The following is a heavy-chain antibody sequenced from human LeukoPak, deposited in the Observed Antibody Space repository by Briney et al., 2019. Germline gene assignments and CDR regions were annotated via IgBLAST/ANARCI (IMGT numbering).Heavy chain of an antibody. Sequence: GASLKISCKGSGYSFTSYWIGWVRQMPGKGLEWMGITYPGDSDTRYSPSFQGQVTISADKSISTAYLQWSSLKASDTAMYYCARHLSPTYYDFWSGSDAPFDYWGQGTLVTVSS. J-gene: IGHJ4*02. CDR3: ARHLSPTYYDFWSGSDAPFDY. V-gene: IGHV5-51*01. CDR2: TYPGDSDT. CDR1: GYSFTSYW. D-gene: IGHD3-3*01.